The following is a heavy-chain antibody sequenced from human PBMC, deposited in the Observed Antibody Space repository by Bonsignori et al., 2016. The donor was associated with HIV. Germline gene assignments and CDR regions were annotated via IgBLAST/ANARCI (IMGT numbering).Heavy chain of an antibody. CDR2: IDWDDDK. D-gene: IGHD6-13*01. CDR3: ARMATEDSSSWYSYDY. Sequence: WIRQPPGKALEWLARIDWDDDKFYSTSLKTRLTISKDTSKNQVVLTMTSMDPVDTATYYCARMATEDSSSWYSYDYWGQGTLVTVSS. J-gene: IGHJ4*02. V-gene: IGHV2-70*04.